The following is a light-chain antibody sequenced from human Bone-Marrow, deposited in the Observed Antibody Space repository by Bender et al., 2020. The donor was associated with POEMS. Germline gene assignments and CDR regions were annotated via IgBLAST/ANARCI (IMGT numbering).Light chain of an antibody. J-gene: IGLJ3*02. CDR3: CTYAGSRTWV. CDR2: EVT. CDR1: SSDVGGYDY. V-gene: IGLV2-8*01. Sequence: QSALTQPPSAYGSPGQSVTISCTGTSSDVGGYDYVSWYQQHPGKAPKLIIYEVTKRPSGVPDRFSGSKSANTASLTVSGLQAADEAEYYCCTYAGSRTWVFGGGTKLT.